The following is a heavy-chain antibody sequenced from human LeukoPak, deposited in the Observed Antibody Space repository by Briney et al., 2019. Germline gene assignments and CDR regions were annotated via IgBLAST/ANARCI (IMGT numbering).Heavy chain of an antibody. D-gene: IGHD3-3*01. CDR3: ARAAAYDFWSGYSSSHDC. CDR2: IYSSGST. CDR1: GGSISSGSYC. J-gene: IGHJ4*02. V-gene: IGHV4-61*09. Sequence: KASQTLSLTCTVSGGSISSGSYCWSWIRQPAGKGLEWIGHIYSSGSTNYNPSLKSRVTISVDTSKNQFSLKLTSVTAADTAVYYCARAAAYDFWSGYSSSHDCWGQGTLVTVSS.